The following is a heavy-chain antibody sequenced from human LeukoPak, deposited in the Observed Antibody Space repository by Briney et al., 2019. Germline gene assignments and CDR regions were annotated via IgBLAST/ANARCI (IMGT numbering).Heavy chain of an antibody. Sequence: SETLSLTCTVSGGSISTYYWSWIRQPPGKGLEWIGYIYYSGSTNYNPSLKSRVTISVDTSKNQFSLKLSSVTAADTAVYYCARESGYYDSSGYYGNWFDPWGQGTLVTVSS. CDR1: GGSISTYY. J-gene: IGHJ5*02. D-gene: IGHD3-22*01. V-gene: IGHV4-59*01. CDR3: ARESGYYDSSGYYGNWFDP. CDR2: IYYSGST.